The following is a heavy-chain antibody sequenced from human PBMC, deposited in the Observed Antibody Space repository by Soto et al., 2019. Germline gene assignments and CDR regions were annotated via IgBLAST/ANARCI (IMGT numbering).Heavy chain of an antibody. V-gene: IGHV4-61*01. D-gene: IGHD3-16*01. CDR2: IPDSGNT. CDR3: ARDKGGWAWFDP. J-gene: IGHJ5*02. Sequence: QVQLQESGPGLVKASETLSLTCTVSGSSVSSGSNYWSWIRQSPGRGLEWIGYIPDSGNTYHNPALKSRVITSIDTSKNQFSLKVNAVTTADTAVYYWARDKGGWAWFDPWGQGMLVTVSS. CDR1: GSSVSSGSNY.